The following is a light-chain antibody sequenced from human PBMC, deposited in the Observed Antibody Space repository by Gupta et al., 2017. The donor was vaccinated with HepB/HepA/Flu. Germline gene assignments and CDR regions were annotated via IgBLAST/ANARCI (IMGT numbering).Light chain of an antibody. J-gene: IGKJ3*01. V-gene: IGKV3-20*01. CDR2: GAS. Sequence: EIVLTQSPGTLSLSPGERATFSCRASQSVSSSYLAWYQQKPGQAPRLLIYGASSRATGIQDIFSGSGGATDFTPTISRLEPEDSAVYYCQQYGSPITFGPGTKVDIK. CDR1: QSVSSSY. CDR3: QQYGSPIT.